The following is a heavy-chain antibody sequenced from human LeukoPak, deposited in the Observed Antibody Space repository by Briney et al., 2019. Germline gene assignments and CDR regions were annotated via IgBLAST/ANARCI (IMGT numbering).Heavy chain of an antibody. CDR3: AKDGLYASGLGNWFDP. V-gene: IGHV3-21*04. CDR1: GFSITNYI. Sequence: GGSLRLSCAASGFSITNYILHWVRQAPGKGLEWVSSISSTSGYIYYADSVKGRFTISRDNAKNSLYLQMNSLRPEDTALYYCAKDGLYASGLGNWFDPWGQGTLVTVSS. CDR2: ISSTSGYI. D-gene: IGHD3-10*01. J-gene: IGHJ5*02.